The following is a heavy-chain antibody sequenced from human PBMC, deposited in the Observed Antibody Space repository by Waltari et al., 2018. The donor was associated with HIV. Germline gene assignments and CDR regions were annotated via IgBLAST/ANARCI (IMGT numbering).Heavy chain of an antibody. Sequence: GGGLIQPGGSLRLSCAASGFTVSSNYMSWVRQAPGKGLEWVSVIYSGGSTYYADSVKGRFTISRDNSQNTLYLQMNSLRAGDTAGYYWARDRRDYYDSSGYQGYAFDIWGQGTMVTVSS. J-gene: IGHJ3*02. D-gene: IGHD3-22*01. CDR3: ARDRRDYYDSSGYQGYAFDI. CDR2: IYSGGST. V-gene: IGHV3-53*01. CDR1: GFTVSSNY.